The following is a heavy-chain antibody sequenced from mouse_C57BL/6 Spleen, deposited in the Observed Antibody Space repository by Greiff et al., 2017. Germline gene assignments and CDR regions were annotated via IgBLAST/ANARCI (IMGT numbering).Heavy chain of an antibody. V-gene: IGHV10-1*01. CDR3: VRDPYTY. CDR2: IRSKSNNYAT. J-gene: IGHJ3*01. Sequence: DAGGGLVQPKGSLKLSCAASGFSFNTYAMNWVRQAPGKGLEWVARIRSKSNNYATYYADSVKDRFTISRDDSESMLYLQMNNLKTEDTAMYYCVRDPYTYWGQGTLVTVSA. CDR1: GFSFNTYA.